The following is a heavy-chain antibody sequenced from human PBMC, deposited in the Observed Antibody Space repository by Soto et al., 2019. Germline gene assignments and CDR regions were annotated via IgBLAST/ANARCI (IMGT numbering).Heavy chain of an antibody. D-gene: IGHD3-10*01. CDR3: AGGHRFRESNNDY. Sequence: QVQLQESGPGLVQPSQTLSLTCTVSGGSIISGDYYWTWIRQSPEKGLEWIGYIYSSGTTYYNPSLKSRVAMSVDTSRNLFSLDLASVTDADTALYYCAGGHRFRESNNDYWGQGTLVTVSS. J-gene: IGHJ4*02. CDR2: IYSSGTT. CDR1: GGSIISGDYY. V-gene: IGHV4-30-4*01.